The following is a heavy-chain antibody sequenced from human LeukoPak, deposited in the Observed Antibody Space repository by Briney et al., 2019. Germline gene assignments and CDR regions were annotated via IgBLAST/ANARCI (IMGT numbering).Heavy chain of an antibody. V-gene: IGHV5-51*01. D-gene: IGHD5-12*01. J-gene: IGHJ4*02. CDR1: GYSFTSYW. CDR3: ARLIDEDSGYVNAHYFDY. CDR2: IYPGDFDT. Sequence: GESLKISCKGSGYSFTSYWIGWVRQMPGKGLEWMGIIYPGDFDTRYSPSSQGRVTISADKYISTADLQWSSLKASDTAMYYCARLIDEDSGYVNAHYFDYWGQGTLVTVSS.